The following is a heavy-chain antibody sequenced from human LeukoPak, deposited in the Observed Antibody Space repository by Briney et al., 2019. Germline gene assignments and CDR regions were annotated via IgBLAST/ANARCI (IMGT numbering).Heavy chain of an antibody. J-gene: IGHJ4*02. D-gene: IGHD3-16*02. V-gene: IGHV1-46*01. Sequence: ASVKVSCKASGYTFTSYYMHWVRQAPGQGLEWMGIINPSGGSTSYAQKFQGRVTMTRDTSTRTVYMELSSLRSEDTAVYYCARGGRAMITFGGVIVINYWGQGTLVTVSS. CDR1: GYTFTSYY. CDR2: INPSGGST. CDR3: ARGGRAMITFGGVIVINY.